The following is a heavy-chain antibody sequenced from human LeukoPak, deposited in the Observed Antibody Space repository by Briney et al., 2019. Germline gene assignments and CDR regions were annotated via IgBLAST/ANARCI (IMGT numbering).Heavy chain of an antibody. V-gene: IGHV3-30*04. CDR3: ARGGIPTGPYYYFYYMDV. CDR2: ISYDGNNK. CDR1: GFTYSRNV. J-gene: IGHJ6*03. D-gene: IGHD3-10*01. Sequence: PGGSLRLSCAASGFTYSRNVLHWVRPAPGKGLEWAALISYDGNNKFYADSVKGRFTISRDNSRNTLYLQMSSLRGEDAAVYSCARGGIPTGPYYYFYYMDVWGKGTAVTVSS.